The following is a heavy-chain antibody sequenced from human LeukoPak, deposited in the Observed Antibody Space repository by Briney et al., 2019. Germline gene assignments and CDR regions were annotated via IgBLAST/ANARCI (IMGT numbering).Heavy chain of an antibody. CDR3: ARERYCSSTSCLAWFDP. V-gene: IGHV1-3*01. Sequence: ASVKVSCKASGYTFTRYAMHWERQAPGQRLEWMGWINAGNGNTKYSQKFQGRVTITRDTSASTAYMELSSLRSEDTAVYYCARERYCSSTSCLAWFDPWGQGTLVTVSS. CDR1: GYTFTRYA. D-gene: IGHD2-2*01. J-gene: IGHJ5*02. CDR2: INAGNGNT.